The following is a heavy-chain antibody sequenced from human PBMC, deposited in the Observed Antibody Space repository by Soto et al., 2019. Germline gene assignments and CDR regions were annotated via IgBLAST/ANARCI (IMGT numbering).Heavy chain of an antibody. J-gene: IGHJ4*02. CDR2: ISGSGDST. CDR3: AKHTNTRYCSSTTCPYFDS. D-gene: IGHD2-2*01. Sequence: ETLSLTCAVYGGSFSGYYWTWVRQAPGKGLEWVSAISGSGDSTYYADSVKGRFTISRDNSKNTLYLQMNSLRAEDTALYYCAKHTNTRYCSSTTCPYFDSWGQGTLVTVSS. V-gene: IGHV3-23*01. CDR1: GGSFSGYY.